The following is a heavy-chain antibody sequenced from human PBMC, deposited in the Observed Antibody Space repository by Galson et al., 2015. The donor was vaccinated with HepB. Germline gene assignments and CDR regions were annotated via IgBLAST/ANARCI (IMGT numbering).Heavy chain of an antibody. CDR2: INSDGTT. CDR3: AAGSLTAYY. J-gene: IGHJ4*02. V-gene: IGHV3-74*01. Sequence: LRLSCAASGFTFSAYWMHWVRQAPGKGLVWVSRINSDGTTTYADSVKGRFTISRDNAKNTLYLQMNSLRAEDSAVYYCAAGSLTAYYWGQGTLVTVSS. D-gene: IGHD2-21*02. CDR1: GFTFSAYW.